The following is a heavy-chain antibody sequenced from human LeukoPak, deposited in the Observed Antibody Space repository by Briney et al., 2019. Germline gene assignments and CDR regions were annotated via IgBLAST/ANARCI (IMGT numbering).Heavy chain of an antibody. V-gene: IGHV3-23*01. J-gene: IGHJ4*02. CDR1: EFTFNSYA. CDR3: AKGSGGSCYSGLDY. D-gene: IGHD2-15*01. CDR2: ISANGGTT. Sequence: GGSLRLSCVASEFTFNSYAMTWVRQAPGKGLEWVSAISANGGTTFYAGSVRGRFTISRDSSKNTVYLQMNSLRAEDSALYFCAKGSGGSCYSGLDYWGQGTLLTVSS.